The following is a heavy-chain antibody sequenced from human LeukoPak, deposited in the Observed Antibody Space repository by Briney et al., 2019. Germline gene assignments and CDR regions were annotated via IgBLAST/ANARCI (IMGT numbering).Heavy chain of an antibody. D-gene: IGHD3-10*01. CDR3: RGDRRDY. Sequence: GGSLRLSCAASGFTFSSYWMSWVRQAPGKGLEWVSSIDSSGGYMFYADSVKGRFIISRDNAKDSLYLQMNSLRVEDTAVYYWRGDRRDYWGQGTLVTVSS. V-gene: IGHV3-21*06. CDR2: IDSSGGYM. CDR1: GFTFSSYW. J-gene: IGHJ4*02.